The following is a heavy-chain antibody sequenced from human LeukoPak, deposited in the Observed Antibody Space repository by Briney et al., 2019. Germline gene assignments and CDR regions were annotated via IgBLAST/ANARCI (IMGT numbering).Heavy chain of an antibody. J-gene: IGHJ4*02. CDR2: IYSSGST. V-gene: IGHV4-59*08. Sequence: SETLSLTCTVSGSSITSYYWSWIRQPPGKGLEWIGYIYSSGSTTYNPSLRSRATISVDTSKNQFSLRLTSVTAADTAVYYCARRAVAENYFDYWGQGTLVTDSS. D-gene: IGHD6-19*01. CDR1: GSSITSYY. CDR3: ARRAVAENYFDY.